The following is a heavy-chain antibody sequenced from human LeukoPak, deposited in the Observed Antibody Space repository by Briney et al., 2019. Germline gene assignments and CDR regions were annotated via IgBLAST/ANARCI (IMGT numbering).Heavy chain of an antibody. CDR3: AKGHRYCTSGNCNSAVDY. Sequence: GGSLRLSCSMSGFTLSHYAMSWVRQAPGKGLEWVSTIGGGGGSTDYTDSVKGRFTISRDNSKNTLNLQMNSLGAEDTAVYYCAKGHRYCTSGNCNSAVDYWGQGTLVTVSS. J-gene: IGHJ4*02. CDR1: GFTLSHYA. D-gene: IGHD2-15*01. V-gene: IGHV3-23*01. CDR2: IGGGGGST.